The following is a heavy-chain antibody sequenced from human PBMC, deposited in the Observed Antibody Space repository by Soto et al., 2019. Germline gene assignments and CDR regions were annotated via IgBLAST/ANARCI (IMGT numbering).Heavy chain of an antibody. CDR3: AKDAVLMVYAIDFDY. V-gene: IGHV3-23*01. Sequence: GGSLRLSCAASGFTFSSYAMSWVRQAPGKGLEWVSAISGSGGSTYYADSVKGRFTISRDNSKNTLYLQMNSLRAEGTAVYYCAKDAVLMVYAIDFDYWGQGTLVTVSS. J-gene: IGHJ4*02. CDR1: GFTFSSYA. D-gene: IGHD2-8*01. CDR2: ISGSGGST.